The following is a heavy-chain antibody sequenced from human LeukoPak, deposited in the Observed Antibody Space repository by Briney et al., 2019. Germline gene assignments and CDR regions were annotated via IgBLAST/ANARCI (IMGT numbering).Heavy chain of an antibody. V-gene: IGHV1-2*02. CDR2: INPNSGGT. J-gene: IGHJ5*02. Sequence: PLASVKVSCKASGYTFTGYYMHWLRHAPGQGLEWMGWINPNSGGTNYAQKFQGRVTMTRDTSISTAYIELSRLRSDDTAVYYCARVPYNWNVNWFDPWGQGTLVTVSS. D-gene: IGHD1-20*01. CDR3: ARVPYNWNVNWFDP. CDR1: GYTFTGYY.